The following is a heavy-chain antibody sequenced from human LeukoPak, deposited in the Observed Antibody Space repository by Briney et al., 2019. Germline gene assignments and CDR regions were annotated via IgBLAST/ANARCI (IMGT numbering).Heavy chain of an antibody. D-gene: IGHD2-15*01. CDR2: INPNSGGT. V-gene: IGHV1-2*02. Sequence: ASVKVSCKASGYTFTGYYMHWVRQAPGQGLEWMGWINPNSGGTNYAQKFQGRVTMTRDTSISTAYMELSRLRSDDTAVYYCANHRGVGGYFDYWGQGTLVTVSS. CDR1: GYTFTGYY. CDR3: ANHRGVGGYFDY. J-gene: IGHJ4*02.